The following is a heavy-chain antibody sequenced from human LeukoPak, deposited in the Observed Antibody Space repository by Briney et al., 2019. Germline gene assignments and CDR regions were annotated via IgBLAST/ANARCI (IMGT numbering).Heavy chain of an antibody. V-gene: IGHV4-4*07. CDR1: GGSISSYY. Sequence: PSETLSLTCTVSGGSISSYYWSWIRQPAGKGLEWIGRIYTSGSTNYNPSLKSRVTMSVDTSKNQFSLKLNSVTAADTAVYYCARVEEGYGSGRREDYFYYYMDVWGQGTTVTISS. CDR2: IYTSGST. D-gene: IGHD3-10*01. J-gene: IGHJ6*03. CDR3: ARVEEGYGSGRREDYFYYYMDV.